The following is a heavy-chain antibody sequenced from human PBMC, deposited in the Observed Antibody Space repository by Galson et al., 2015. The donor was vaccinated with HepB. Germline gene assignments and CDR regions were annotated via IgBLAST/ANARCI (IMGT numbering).Heavy chain of an antibody. CDR1: GFTFSGSA. CDR3: VVLMVYAIRDFDS. CDR2: IRSKANNYAT. J-gene: IGHJ4*02. D-gene: IGHD2-8*01. V-gene: IGHV3-73*01. Sequence: SLRLSCAASGFTFSGSAMHWVRQASGKGLEWVGCIRSKANNYATAYAASVKGRFTISRDDSKNTAYLQMSNLKTEDTAVYYCVVLMVYAIRDFDSWGQGTLVTVSS.